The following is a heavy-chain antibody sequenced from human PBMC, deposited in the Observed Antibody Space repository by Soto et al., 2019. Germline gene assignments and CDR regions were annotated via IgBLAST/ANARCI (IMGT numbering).Heavy chain of an antibody. CDR2: IRSKAYGGTT. D-gene: IGHD1-7*01. J-gene: IGHJ5*02. Sequence: GGSLRLSCTASGFTFGDYAMSWVRQAPGKGLEWVGFIRSKAYGGTTEYAASVKGRFTISRDDSKSIAYLQMNSLKTEDTAVYYCKTYNWNYGWFDPWGQGTLVTVSS. CDR3: KTYNWNYGWFDP. CDR1: GFTFGDYA. V-gene: IGHV3-49*04.